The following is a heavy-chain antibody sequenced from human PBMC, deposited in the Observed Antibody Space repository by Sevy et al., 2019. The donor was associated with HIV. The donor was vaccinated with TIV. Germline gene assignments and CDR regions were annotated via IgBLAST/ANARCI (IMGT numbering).Heavy chain of an antibody. CDR3: LCPKLTYTCGWHYLDY. Sequence: SETLSLTCTVSGASISSSGYYWGWIRQPPGKGLEWIASINYSGITFYNPSLKSRVTISADTSKTQFSLRLSSVTAADSSIYFCLCPKLTYTCGWHYLDYWGQGTVVTVSS. D-gene: IGHD6-25*01. V-gene: IGHV4-39*01. CDR2: INYSGIT. J-gene: IGHJ4*02. CDR1: GASISSSGYY.